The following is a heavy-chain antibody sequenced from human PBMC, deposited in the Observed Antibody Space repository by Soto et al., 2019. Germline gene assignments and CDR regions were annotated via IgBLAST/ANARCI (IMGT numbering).Heavy chain of an antibody. CDR2: INAGNGNT. Sequence: ASVKVSCKASGYTFTSYAMHWVRQAPGQRLEWMGWINAGNGNTKYSQKSQGRVTITRDTSASTAYMELSSLRSEDTAVYYCARDYLDYYDSSGYYSFDYWGQGTLVTVSS. J-gene: IGHJ4*02. D-gene: IGHD3-22*01. CDR3: ARDYLDYYDSSGYYSFDY. CDR1: GYTFTSYA. V-gene: IGHV1-3*01.